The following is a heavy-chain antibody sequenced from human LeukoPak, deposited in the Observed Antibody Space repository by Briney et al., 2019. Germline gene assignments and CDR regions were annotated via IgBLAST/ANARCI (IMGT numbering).Heavy chain of an antibody. Sequence: GRSLRLSCAAPGFTFSSYAMSWVRQAPGKGLERVSGISGSGGSTYYADSVKGRFTTSRDNSKNTLYLQMNSLRAEDTAVYYCAKNSFYDFWSGYHFDYWGQGTLVTVSS. CDR2: ISGSGGST. CDR3: AKNSFYDFWSGYHFDY. D-gene: IGHD3-3*01. CDR1: GFTFSSYA. V-gene: IGHV3-23*01. J-gene: IGHJ4*02.